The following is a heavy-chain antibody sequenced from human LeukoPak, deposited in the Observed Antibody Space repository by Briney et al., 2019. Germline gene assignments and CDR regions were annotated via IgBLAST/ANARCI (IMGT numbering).Heavy chain of an antibody. CDR3: ARDHIPSSSGWFDP. V-gene: IGHV3-33*08. CDR2: IWYDGSNK. D-gene: IGHD6-6*01. J-gene: IGHJ5*02. CDR1: GITFSNCA. Sequence: GGSLRLSCATSGITFSNCAMSWVRQAPGKGLEWVAVIWYDGSNKYYADSVKGRFTISRDNSKNTLYLQMNSLRAEDTGVYYCARDHIPSSSGWFDPWGQGTLVTVSS.